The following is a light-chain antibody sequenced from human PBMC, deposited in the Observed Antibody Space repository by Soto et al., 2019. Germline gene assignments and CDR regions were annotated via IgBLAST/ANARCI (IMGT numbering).Light chain of an antibody. V-gene: IGKV3-11*01. CDR1: QSVSSY. Sequence: EIVLTQSPATLSLSPGERATLSCRASQSVSSYLAWYQQKPGQAPRLLIYDASNRATGIPARFSGSGSGTDFTLTISSLDPEDFAVYYCQQRSNWPRSWTFGQGTKVEIK. CDR2: DAS. CDR3: QQRSNWPRSWT. J-gene: IGKJ1*01.